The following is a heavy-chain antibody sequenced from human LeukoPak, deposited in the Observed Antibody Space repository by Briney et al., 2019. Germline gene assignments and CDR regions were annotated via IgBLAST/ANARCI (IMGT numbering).Heavy chain of an antibody. CDR1: GFTFSSYS. Sequence: YPGGSLRLSCAAAGFTFSSYSMNWVRQAPGKGLEWVSYISDTSGTIYYADSVKGRFTISRDNAKNSLYLQMNSLRAEDTAVYYCARDQLIYYWGQGTLVTVSS. V-gene: IGHV3-48*04. D-gene: IGHD2-2*01. CDR3: ARDQLIYY. CDR2: ISDTSGTI. J-gene: IGHJ4*02.